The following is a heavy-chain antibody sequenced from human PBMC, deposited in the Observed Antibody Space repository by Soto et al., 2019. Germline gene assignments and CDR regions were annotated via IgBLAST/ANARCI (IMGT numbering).Heavy chain of an antibody. Sequence: QVQLQESGPGLVKTSDTLSLTCTVSGGSVTPYYWSWIRQSPGEGLEWIGYVSYSGKTGYNPSLKSRVSMSIDTSKNEFSLKLTSLTAADAATYYCARQQYTVVTAFDLWGQGTTVAVSS. V-gene: IGHV4-59*02. J-gene: IGHJ3*01. CDR3: ARQQYTVVTAFDL. CDR1: GGSVTPYY. CDR2: VSYSGKT. D-gene: IGHD2-15*01.